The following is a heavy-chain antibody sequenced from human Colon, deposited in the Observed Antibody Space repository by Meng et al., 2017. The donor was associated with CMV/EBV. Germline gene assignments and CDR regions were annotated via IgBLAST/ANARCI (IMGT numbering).Heavy chain of an antibody. J-gene: IGHJ4*02. CDR1: GASAMSGTG. CDR3: ATARSGCSSDSCWLEY. Sequence: GASAMSGTGGNCARQSPGKALGWIGELFKSGESNTNPSPKSGLTISLDKSKNQFSLNLTSVTAADTAVYYCATARSGCSSDSCWLEYWGQGTLVTVSS. D-gene: IGHD2-2*01. V-gene: IGHV4/OR15-8*02. CDR2: LFKSGES.